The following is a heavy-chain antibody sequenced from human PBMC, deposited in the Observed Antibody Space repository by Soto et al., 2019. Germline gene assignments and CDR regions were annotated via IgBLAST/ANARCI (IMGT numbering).Heavy chain of an antibody. Sequence: GESLKISCKGSGYSFTSYWIGWVRQMPGKGLEWMGIIYPGDSDTRYSPSFQGQVTISADKSISTAYLQWSSLKASDTAMYYCARAAGLYYYDSSGYYGRNYYYYYGMDVWGQGTTVTVSS. V-gene: IGHV5-51*01. J-gene: IGHJ6*02. D-gene: IGHD3-22*01. CDR2: IYPGDSDT. CDR3: ARAAGLYYYDSSGYYGRNYYYYYGMDV. CDR1: GYSFTSYW.